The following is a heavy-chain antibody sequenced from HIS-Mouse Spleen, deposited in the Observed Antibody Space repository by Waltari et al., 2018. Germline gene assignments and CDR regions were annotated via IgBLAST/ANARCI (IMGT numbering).Heavy chain of an antibody. CDR2: IISDGSST. Sequence: EVQLVESGGGLVQPGGSLRLSCAASGFTFRSYWMHWVRKAPGKGLEWVSRIISDGSSTSYADSVKGRFTISRDNAKNTLYLQMNSLRAEDTAVYYCARAWELLAFDIWGQGTMVTVSS. CDR1: GFTFRSYW. J-gene: IGHJ3*02. CDR3: ARAWELLAFDI. D-gene: IGHD1-26*01. V-gene: IGHV3-74*01.